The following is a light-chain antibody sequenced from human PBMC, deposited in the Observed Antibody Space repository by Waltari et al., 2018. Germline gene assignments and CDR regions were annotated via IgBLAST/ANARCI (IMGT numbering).Light chain of an antibody. CDR2: GAS. Sequence: EIVLTQSPGTLSLSLGERATVSCRASQSVSRALAWYHQKPGQAPRLLIYGASTRATGMPDRFSGSGSGTDFSLTISRLEPDYFAVYYCQHYLRLPVTFGQGTTVEI. CDR3: QHYLRLPVT. CDR1: QSVSRA. V-gene: IGKV3-20*01. J-gene: IGKJ1*01.